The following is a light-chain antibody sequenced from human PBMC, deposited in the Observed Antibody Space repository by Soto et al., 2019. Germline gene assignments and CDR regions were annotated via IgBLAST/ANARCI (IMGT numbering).Light chain of an antibody. Sequence: AIQMTQPPSSLSASVGDRVTITCRASQGIRNDLGWYQQKPGKAPNLLIYAASSLQSGVPSRFSGSGSGTDFTLTISSLQPEDFATYYCLQDYNYPYTFGQGTKLEIK. CDR1: QGIRND. J-gene: IGKJ2*01. V-gene: IGKV1-6*01. CDR2: AAS. CDR3: LQDYNYPYT.